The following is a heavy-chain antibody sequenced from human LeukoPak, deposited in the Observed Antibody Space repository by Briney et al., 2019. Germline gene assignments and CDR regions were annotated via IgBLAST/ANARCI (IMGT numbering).Heavy chain of an antibody. D-gene: IGHD6-19*01. J-gene: IGHJ6*03. CDR2: ISGSGGST. CDR1: GFTFSSYA. V-gene: IGHV3-23*01. CDR3: AKEAVAGTGYYYYYMDV. Sequence: PGGSLRLSCAASGFTFSSYAMNWVRQAPGKGLEWVSVISGSGGSTYYADSVKGRFTISRDNSKNTLYLQMNSLRAEDTAVYYCAKEAVAGTGYYYYYMDVWGKGTTVTVSS.